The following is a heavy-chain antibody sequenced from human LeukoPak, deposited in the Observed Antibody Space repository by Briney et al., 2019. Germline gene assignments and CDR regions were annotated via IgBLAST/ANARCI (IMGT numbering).Heavy chain of an antibody. Sequence: PGRSLRLSCAASGFTFSSYGMHWVRQAPGKGLEWVAVISYDGSNKYYADSVKGRFTISRDNSKNTLYLQMNSLRAEDTAVYYCAKATPFVGGGSRLFDYWGQGTLVTVSS. CDR2: ISYDGSNK. J-gene: IGHJ4*02. V-gene: IGHV3-30*18. D-gene: IGHD2-15*01. CDR3: AKATPFVGGGSRLFDY. CDR1: GFTFSSYG.